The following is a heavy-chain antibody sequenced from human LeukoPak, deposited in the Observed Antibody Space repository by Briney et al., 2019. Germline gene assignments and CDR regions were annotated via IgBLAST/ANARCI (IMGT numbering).Heavy chain of an antibody. J-gene: IGHJ4*02. CDR1: GFTFSSYS. D-gene: IGHD4-17*01. V-gene: IGHV3-21*01. CDR2: ISSSSSYI. CDR3: ARPTTVTEEFDY. Sequence: GGSLRLSCAASGFTFSSYSMNWVRQAPGKGQEWVSYISSSSSYINYADSVKGRFTISRDNAKNSLYLQMNSLRAEDTAVYYCARPTTVTEEFDYWGQGTLVTVSS.